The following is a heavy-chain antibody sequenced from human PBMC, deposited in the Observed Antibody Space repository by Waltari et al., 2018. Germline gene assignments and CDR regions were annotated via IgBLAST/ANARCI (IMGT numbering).Heavy chain of an antibody. CDR3: AKDGYDAFDI. Sequence: EVQLVESGGGLVQPGRSLRLSCAASGFTFDDYAMHWVRQAPGKGLEWVSGISWNSGSIGYVDSVKGRFTISRDNAKNSLYLQMNSLRAEDMALYYCAKDGYDAFDIWGQGTMVTVSS. V-gene: IGHV3-9*03. CDR1: GFTFDDYA. CDR2: ISWNSGSI. J-gene: IGHJ3*02. D-gene: IGHD3-22*01.